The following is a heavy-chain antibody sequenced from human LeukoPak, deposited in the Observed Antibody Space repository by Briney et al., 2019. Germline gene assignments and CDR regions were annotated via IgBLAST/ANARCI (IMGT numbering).Heavy chain of an antibody. J-gene: IGHJ4*02. CDR2: ICLDGRI. CDR1: GGSITTRDS. CDR3: ASQGGLRNDF. Sequence: SETLSLTCGVSGGSITTRDSWCWVRQPPGEGLEWIGEICLDGRIHYTASLKSRVSISMDRSKAQFSLNLISVTAADTAMYFCASQGGLRNDFWGQGILVTVSS. V-gene: IGHV4-4*02. D-gene: IGHD2-15*01.